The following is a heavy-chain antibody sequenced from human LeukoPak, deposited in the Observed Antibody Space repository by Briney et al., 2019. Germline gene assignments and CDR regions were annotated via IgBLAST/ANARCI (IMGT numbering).Heavy chain of an antibody. D-gene: IGHD5-18*01. CDR3: ARAPRAYSYEIDY. V-gene: IGHV1-8*03. CDR2: MNPNSGNT. J-gene: IGHJ4*02. Sequence: ASVKVSCKASGYTFTSYDINWVRQATGQGLEWMGWMNPNSGNTGYAQKFQGRVTITRNTSISTAYMELSSLRSEDTAVYYCARAPRAYSYEIDYWGQGTLVTVSS. CDR1: GYTFTSYD.